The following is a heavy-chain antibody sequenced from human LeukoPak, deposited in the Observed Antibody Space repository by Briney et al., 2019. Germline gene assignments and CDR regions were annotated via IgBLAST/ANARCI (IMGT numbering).Heavy chain of an antibody. D-gene: IGHD3-3*01. J-gene: IGHJ3*02. CDR1: GFTFSSYA. Sequence: GGSLRLSCAASGFTFSSYAMSWVRQAPGKGLEWVSAISGSGGSTYYADSVKGRFTISRDNSKNTLYLQMNSLRAEYTAVYYYAKGLRFLEWLSNDAFDIWGQGTMVTVSS. CDR3: AKGLRFLEWLSNDAFDI. CDR2: ISGSGGST. V-gene: IGHV3-23*01.